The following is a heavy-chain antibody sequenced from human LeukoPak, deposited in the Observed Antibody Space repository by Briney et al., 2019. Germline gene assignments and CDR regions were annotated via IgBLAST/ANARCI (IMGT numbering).Heavy chain of an antibody. CDR1: GFTFSTCS. J-gene: IGHJ4*02. D-gene: IGHD3-22*01. CDR2: IYTGGNT. CDR3: ARGDDSGYYDYFDY. V-gene: IGHV3-53*01. Sequence: GGSLRLSCAASGFTFSTCSMKWVRQAPGKGLEWVSTIYTGGNTYYAASVKGRFTISRDFSKNTVFLHMNSLRAEDTAMYYCARGDDSGYYDYFDYWGQGALVTVSS.